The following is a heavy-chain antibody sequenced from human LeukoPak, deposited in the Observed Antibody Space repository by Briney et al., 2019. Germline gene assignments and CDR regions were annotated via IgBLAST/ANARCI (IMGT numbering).Heavy chain of an antibody. CDR1: GYSFTSDW. Sequence: GESLKISCKGAGYSFTSDWSGWVRQMPGKGLELMGIIYPGDSDTRYSPSFQGQVTISADKSISTAYLQWSSLKASDTAMYYCARHRDSSGWNDAFGIWGQGTMVTVSS. CDR3: ARHRDSSGWNDAFGI. D-gene: IGHD6-19*01. CDR2: IYPGDSDT. V-gene: IGHV5-51*01. J-gene: IGHJ3*02.